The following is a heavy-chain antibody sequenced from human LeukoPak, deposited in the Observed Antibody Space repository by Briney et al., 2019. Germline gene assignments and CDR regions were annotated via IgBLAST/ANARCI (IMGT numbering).Heavy chain of an antibody. D-gene: IGHD3-22*01. CDR1: GGTFSSYA. CDR3: ARVDYCDSSGYSVDAFDI. CDR2: IIPIFGTA. Sequence: ASVKVSCKASGGTFSSYAISWVRQAPGQGLEWMGGIIPIFGTANYAQKFQGRVTITADESTSTAYMELSSLRSEDTAVYYCARVDYCDSSGYSVDAFDIWGQGTMVTVSS. J-gene: IGHJ3*02. V-gene: IGHV1-69*13.